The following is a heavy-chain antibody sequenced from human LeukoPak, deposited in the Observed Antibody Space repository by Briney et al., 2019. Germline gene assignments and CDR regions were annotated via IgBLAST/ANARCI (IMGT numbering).Heavy chain of an antibody. V-gene: IGHV4-59*12. CDR1: GGSINRYY. D-gene: IGHD3-22*01. CDR3: ARRALITMIVVNAFDI. CDR2: IYYSGST. Sequence: SETLSLTCTVSGGSINRYYWRWLRQPPGKGLEWVGYIYYSGSTNYNPSLKSRVTISVDTSKNHFSLTLSSVTAADTAFYYCARRALITMIVVNAFDIWGQGTMVTVSS. J-gene: IGHJ3*02.